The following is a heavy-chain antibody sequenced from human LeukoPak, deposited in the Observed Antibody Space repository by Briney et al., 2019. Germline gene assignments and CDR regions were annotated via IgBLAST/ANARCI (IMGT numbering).Heavy chain of an antibody. Sequence: GGSLRLSCAASGFTFTRYWMSWVRQAPGRGLEWVANIKQDGSETHYVDSVKGRFTISRDNARNVVYLQMNSLRDDDTAVYYCARDGDYIMPPFDYWGQGILVTVSS. CDR2: IKQDGSET. V-gene: IGHV3-7*01. J-gene: IGHJ4*02. CDR1: GFTFTRYW. D-gene: IGHD4-17*01. CDR3: ARDGDYIMPPFDY.